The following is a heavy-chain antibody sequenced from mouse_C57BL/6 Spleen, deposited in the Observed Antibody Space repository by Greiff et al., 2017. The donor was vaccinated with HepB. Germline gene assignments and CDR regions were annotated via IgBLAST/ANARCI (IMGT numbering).Heavy chain of an antibody. CDR2: IDPSDSYT. Sequence: QVQLQQPGAELVRPGTSVKLSCKASGYTFTSYWMPWVKQRPGQGLEWIGVIDPSDSYTNYHQKFKGKATLTVDKSSSTAYMQLSSLTSEDSAVYYCARERDYYGSSYGAMDYWGQGTSVTVSS. CDR1: GYTFTSYW. CDR3: ARERDYYGSSYGAMDY. D-gene: IGHD1-1*01. J-gene: IGHJ4*01. V-gene: IGHV1-59*01.